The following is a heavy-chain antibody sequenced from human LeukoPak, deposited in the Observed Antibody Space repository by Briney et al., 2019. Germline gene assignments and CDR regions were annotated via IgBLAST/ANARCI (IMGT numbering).Heavy chain of an antibody. D-gene: IGHD2-15*01. Sequence: LAGGSLRLSRAAFGSSFSNYATHWVRQAPGKRLEFVSAISSNGATTYYANSVKGRFTISRDNAKNSVYLQMDSLRAEDTAIYYCARDERRYCRDISCYPGDYWGQGTLVTVSS. CDR2: ISSNGATT. CDR3: ARDERRYCRDISCYPGDY. V-gene: IGHV3-64*01. J-gene: IGHJ4*02. CDR1: GSSFSNYA.